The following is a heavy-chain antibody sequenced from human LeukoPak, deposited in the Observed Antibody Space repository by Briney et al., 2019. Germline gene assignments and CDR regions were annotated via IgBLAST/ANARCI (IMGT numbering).Heavy chain of an antibody. V-gene: IGHV1-2*02. D-gene: IGHD3-9*01. CDR1: GYTFTGYY. J-gene: IGHJ3*02. Sequence: ASLKVSCKASGYTFTGYYMHWVRQAPGQGLESIGWINPTSGGTNYAQKFQGRVTMTRDMSTSTAYMELSSLRSEDTVVHACAGIRYFDWLLADVVAFDIWGQGTMVTVSS. CDR2: INPTSGGT. CDR3: AGIRYFDWLLADVVAFDI.